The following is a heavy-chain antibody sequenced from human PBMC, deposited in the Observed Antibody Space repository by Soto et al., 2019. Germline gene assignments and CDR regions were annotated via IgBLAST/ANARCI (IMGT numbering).Heavy chain of an antibody. D-gene: IGHD3-3*01. CDR3: ASGGFLEWLLS. J-gene: IGHJ4*02. CDR2: INSDGSST. CDR1: GFTFSSYW. Sequence: EVQLVESGGGLVKPGGSLRLSCAASGFTFSSYWMHWVRQAPGKGLVWVSRINSDGSSTSYADSVKGRFTISRDNAKNTLYLQMNSLIAEDTAVYYCASGGFLEWLLSWGQGTLVTVSS. V-gene: IGHV3-74*01.